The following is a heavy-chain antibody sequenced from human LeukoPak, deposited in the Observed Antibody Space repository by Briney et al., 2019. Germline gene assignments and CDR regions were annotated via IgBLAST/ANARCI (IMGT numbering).Heavy chain of an antibody. CDR2: INPSGGST. D-gene: IGHD2-21*02. CDR1: GYTFTSYY. CDR3: ARDGAYCGGDCEYYFDY. J-gene: IGHJ4*02. V-gene: IGHV1-46*01. Sequence: GGSLRLSRAASGYTFTSYYMHWVRQAPGQGLEWMGIINPSGGSTSYAQKFQGRVTMTRDTSTSTVYMELSSLRSEDTAVYYCARDGAYCGGDCEYYFDYWGQGTLVTVSS.